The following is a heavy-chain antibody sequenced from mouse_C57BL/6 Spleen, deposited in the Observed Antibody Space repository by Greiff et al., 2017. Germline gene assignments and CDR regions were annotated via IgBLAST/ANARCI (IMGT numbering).Heavy chain of an antibody. CDR1: GYTFTSYW. CDR3: ATITTVVADWYFDV. V-gene: IGHV1-52*01. D-gene: IGHD1-1*01. Sequence: QVQLQQPGAELVRPGSSVKLSCKASGYTFTSYWMHWVKQRPIQGLEWIGNIDPSDSETHYNQKFKDKATLTVDKSSSKAYMQLSSLTSEDSAVYYCATITTVVADWYFDVWGTGTTVTVSS. J-gene: IGHJ1*03. CDR2: IDPSDSET.